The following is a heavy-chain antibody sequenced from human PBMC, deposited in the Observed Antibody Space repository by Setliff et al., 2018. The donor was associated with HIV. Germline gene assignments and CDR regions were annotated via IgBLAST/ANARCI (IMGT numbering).Heavy chain of an antibody. J-gene: IGHJ4*02. CDR1: GFTFSSYA. D-gene: IGHD3-22*01. Sequence: GGSLRLSCAASGFTFSSYAMSWVRQAPGKGLEWVSVLSGSGGSTYYADSVKGRFTISRDNSKNTLYLQMNSLKTEDTAVYYCTTDRIGYYDSSGYYLGLYYFDYWGQGTLVTVSS. CDR2: LSGSGGST. V-gene: IGHV3-23*01. CDR3: TTDRIGYYDSSGYYLGLYYFDY.